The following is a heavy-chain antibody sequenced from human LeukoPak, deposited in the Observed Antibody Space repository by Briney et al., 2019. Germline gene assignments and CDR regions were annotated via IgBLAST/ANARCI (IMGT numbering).Heavy chain of an antibody. CDR1: GFTFSTYA. CDR3: ASEQWPYSNFDY. J-gene: IGHJ4*02. D-gene: IGHD6-19*01. V-gene: IGHV3-23*01. Sequence: GGSLRLSCAASGFTFSTYAMSWVRQAPGKGLEWVSAISGSGGSTYYADSVKGRFTISRDNSKNTLYLQMNSLRAEDAAVYYCASEQWPYSNFDYWGQGTLVTVSS. CDR2: ISGSGGST.